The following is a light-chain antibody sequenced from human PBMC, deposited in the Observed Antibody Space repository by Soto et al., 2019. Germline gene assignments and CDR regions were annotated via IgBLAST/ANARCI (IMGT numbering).Light chain of an antibody. CDR3: CSYAGSNTYV. CDR2: GVT. J-gene: IGLJ1*01. CDR1: SSDVGSYNL. V-gene: IGLV2-23*02. Sequence: QSVLTQPASVSGSPGQSITISCTGTSSDVGSYNLVSWYQQHPGKAPKFMIYGVTKRPSGVSNSFSGSKSGNTASLTISGLQSEVEADFYCCSYAGSNTYVFGTGTKVTVL.